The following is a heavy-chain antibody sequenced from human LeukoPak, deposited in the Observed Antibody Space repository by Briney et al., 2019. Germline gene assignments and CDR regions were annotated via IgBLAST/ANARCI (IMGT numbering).Heavy chain of an antibody. CDR2: ISGSGGST. Sequence: GGSLRLSCAASGFTFSSYAMNWVRQALGKGLEWVSAISGSGGSTYYADSVKGRFTISRDNSKNTLYLQMNSLRAEDTAVYYCATHYKQLVFDYWGQGTLVTVSS. D-gene: IGHD6-13*01. CDR1: GFTFSSYA. V-gene: IGHV3-23*01. J-gene: IGHJ4*02. CDR3: ATHYKQLVFDY.